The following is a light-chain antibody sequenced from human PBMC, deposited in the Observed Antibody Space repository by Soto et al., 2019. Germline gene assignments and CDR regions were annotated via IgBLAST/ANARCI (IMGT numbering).Light chain of an antibody. Sequence: DIQMTQSPSSVSASIGDTVTITCRASQDISILLAWYQQKPGRAPKLLIYGASTLESWAPSRFSGRGSGTDFTLTISSLQPEDFATYFCQQADSFPLTFGGGTKVDIK. CDR2: GAS. V-gene: IGKV1D-12*01. CDR1: QDISIL. CDR3: QQADSFPLT. J-gene: IGKJ4*01.